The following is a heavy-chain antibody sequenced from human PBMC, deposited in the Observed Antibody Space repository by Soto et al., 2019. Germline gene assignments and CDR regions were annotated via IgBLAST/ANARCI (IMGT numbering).Heavy chain of an antibody. D-gene: IGHD5-12*01. V-gene: IGHV4-31*03. CDR3: ARDREGYGEGGTYYYYGMDV. CDR1: GGSISSGCYY. CDR2: IYYSGST. J-gene: IGHJ6*02. Sequence: SETLSLTCTVSGGSISSGCYYWSWIRQHPGKGLEWTGYIYYSGSTYYNPSLKSRVTMSVDTSKNQFSLKLSAVTAEDTAVYYCARDREGYGEGGTYYYYGMDVWGQGTTVTVSS.